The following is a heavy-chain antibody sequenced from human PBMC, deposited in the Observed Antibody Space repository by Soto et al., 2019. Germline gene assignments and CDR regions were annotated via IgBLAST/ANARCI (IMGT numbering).Heavy chain of an antibody. CDR3: AKDLYVQPPSGWFDP. D-gene: IGHD1-26*01. Sequence: GGSLRLSCAASGFPFSNHAMHWVRQTPGKGLEWVSAITGRGDSTYYADSVKGRFTISRDNSKSTLYLQMMSLRAEDTAVYYCAKDLYVQPPSGWFDPWGQGTVVTVSS. J-gene: IGHJ5*02. CDR2: ITGRGDST. V-gene: IGHV3-23*01. CDR1: GFPFSNHA.